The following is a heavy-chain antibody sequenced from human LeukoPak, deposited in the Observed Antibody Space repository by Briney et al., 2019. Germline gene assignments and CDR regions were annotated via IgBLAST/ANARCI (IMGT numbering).Heavy chain of an antibody. D-gene: IGHD3-16*01. CDR3: IRDLFDDYSLDY. CDR2: INSDSSLM. Sequence: GGSLRLSCAASGFTFSSYSMNWVSQAPGKGREGVSSINSDSSLMFYAESVKGRFTISRDNARNSLYLQMNSLRAEDTAVYYCIRDLFDDYSLDYWGQGALVTVSS. V-gene: IGHV3-21*01. J-gene: IGHJ4*02. CDR1: GFTFSSYS.